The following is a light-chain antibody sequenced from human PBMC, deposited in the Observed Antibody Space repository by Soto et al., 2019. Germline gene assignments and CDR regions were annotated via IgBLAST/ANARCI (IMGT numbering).Light chain of an antibody. CDR1: TGAVTSGHY. V-gene: IGLV7-46*01. Sequence: QAVVTQEPSLTVSPGGTVTLTCGSRTGAVTSGHYPYWFQQKPGQAPRTLIYDTTNKHSWTPARFSGSLLGGKAALTLSGAQPEDEAEYYCLLSYSGARAGVFGGGTKLTVL. J-gene: IGLJ3*02. CDR3: LLSYSGARAGV. CDR2: DTT.